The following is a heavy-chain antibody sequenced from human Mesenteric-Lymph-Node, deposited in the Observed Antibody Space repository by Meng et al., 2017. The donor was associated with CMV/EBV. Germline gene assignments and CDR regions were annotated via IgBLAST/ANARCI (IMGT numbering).Heavy chain of an antibody. Sequence: GESLKISCAASGFTFSTYWMHWVRQAPGKGLVWVSRINSDGSTTSYADSVKGRFTISRDNAKNTLYLQMNSLRAEDTAVYYCARGLFGVDDYWGQGTLVTVSS. CDR3: ARGLFGVDDY. CDR1: GFTFSTYW. CDR2: INSDGSTT. J-gene: IGHJ4*02. D-gene: IGHD3-3*01. V-gene: IGHV3-74*01.